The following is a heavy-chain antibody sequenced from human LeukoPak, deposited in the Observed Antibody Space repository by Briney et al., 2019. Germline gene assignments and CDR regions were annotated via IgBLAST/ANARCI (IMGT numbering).Heavy chain of an antibody. CDR3: ARGSRITMIVDWFDP. D-gene: IGHD3-22*01. CDR2: IYCSGST. Sequence: SETLSLTCTVSGGSISSGDYYWSWIRQPPGKGLEWIGYIYCSGSTYYNPSLKSRVTISIDTSKNQFSLKLSSVTAADTAVYYCARGSRITMIVDWFDPWGQGTLVTVSS. CDR1: GGSISSGDYY. J-gene: IGHJ5*02. V-gene: IGHV4-30-4*01.